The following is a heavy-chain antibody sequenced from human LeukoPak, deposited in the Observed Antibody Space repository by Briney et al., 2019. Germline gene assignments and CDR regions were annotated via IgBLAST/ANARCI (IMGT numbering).Heavy chain of an antibody. Sequence: SQTLSLTCTVSGGSITSAGYYWSWIRQHPGKGLDWIGYIYDSGRTYYNPSLKSRVTISVDTSKNQFSRKLSSVTAADTAVYYCARGEYYGSGSYNAFDMWGQGTLVTVSS. CDR1: GGSITSAGYY. CDR3: ARGEYYGSGSYNAFDM. CDR2: IYDSGRT. D-gene: IGHD3-10*01. V-gene: IGHV4-31*03. J-gene: IGHJ3*02.